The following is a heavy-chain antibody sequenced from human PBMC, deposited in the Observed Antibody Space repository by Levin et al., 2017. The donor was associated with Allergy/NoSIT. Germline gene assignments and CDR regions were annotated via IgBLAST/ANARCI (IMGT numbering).Heavy chain of an antibody. J-gene: IGHJ3*02. V-gene: IGHV3-9*01. D-gene: IGHD3-10*01. CDR3: ARDNIGLPDAFDI. CDR1: GFTFDDHA. Sequence: SLKISCAASGFTFDDHAMHWVRQAPGKGLEWVSGISWNSGSIGYADSVKGRFTIFRDNAKNSLYLQMNSLRTEDTALYYCARDNIGLPDAFDIWGQGTMVIVSS. CDR2: ISWNSGSI.